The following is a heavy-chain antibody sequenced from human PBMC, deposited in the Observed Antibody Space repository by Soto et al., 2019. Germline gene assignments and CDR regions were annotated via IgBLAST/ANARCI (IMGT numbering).Heavy chain of an antibody. Sequence: ASVKVSCKASGYTFTSYGISWVRQAPGQGLEWMGWISAYNGNTNYAQKLQGRVTMTTDTSTSTAYMELRSLRSDDTAVYYRARDPPKGYCSSTSCPIDPWGQGTLVTVSS. CDR1: GYTFTSYG. CDR3: ARDPPKGYCSSTSCPIDP. CDR2: ISAYNGNT. D-gene: IGHD2-2*01. V-gene: IGHV1-18*01. J-gene: IGHJ5*02.